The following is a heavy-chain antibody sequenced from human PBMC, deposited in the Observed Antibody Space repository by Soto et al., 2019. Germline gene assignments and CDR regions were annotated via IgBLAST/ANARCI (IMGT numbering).Heavy chain of an antibody. CDR1: GFSFSSFW. CDR2: VSEDGSST. CDR3: ARGTYGEYGTPPDL. Sequence: EVQLVESGGGLVQPGGSLSLSCAASGFSFSSFWMHWVRQAPRKGLAWVSRVSEDGSSTHYADSVKGRFTISRDNAKNMLSLQMNSMRADDTAVYYCARGTYGEYGTPPDLWGHGVLVTVSS. V-gene: IGHV3-74*01. J-gene: IGHJ5*02. D-gene: IGHD4-17*01.